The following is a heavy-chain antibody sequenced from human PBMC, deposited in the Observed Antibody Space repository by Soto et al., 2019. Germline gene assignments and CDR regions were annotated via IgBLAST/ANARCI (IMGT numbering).Heavy chain of an antibody. D-gene: IGHD1-1*01. CDR3: ARDKKPFNLSTSILQSYYYGICG. CDR1: GFTFRTFA. CDR2: ISNDGSIK. J-gene: IGHJ6*04. V-gene: IGHV3-30-3*01. Sequence: QVQLVESGGRVVQPGMSLRRSCAASGFTFRTFAMHWVRQAPGKGLEWVAVISNDGSIKYFLDSVKGRVTISRDNSNNSLSLQMDSLRAEATAVYYCARDKKPFNLSTSILQSYYYGICGWGKGTTVTVSS.